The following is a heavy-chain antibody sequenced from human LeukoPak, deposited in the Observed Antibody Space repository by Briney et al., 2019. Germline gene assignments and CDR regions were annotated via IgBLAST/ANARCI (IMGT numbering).Heavy chain of an antibody. V-gene: IGHV4-38-2*02. CDR1: GYSISSGYY. J-gene: IGHJ4*02. CDR3: ARDSQSVVAADY. CDR2: IYHSGST. Sequence: SETLSLTCAVSGYSISSGYYWGWIRQPPGKGLEWIGSIYHSGSTYYNPSLKSRVTISVDTSKSQFSLKVSSVTAADTAVYYCARDSQSVVAADYWGQGTLVTVSS. D-gene: IGHD2-15*01.